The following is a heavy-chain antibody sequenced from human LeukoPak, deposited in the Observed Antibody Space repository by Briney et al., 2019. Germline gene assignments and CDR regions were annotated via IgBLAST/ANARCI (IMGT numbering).Heavy chain of an antibody. D-gene: IGHD6-19*01. CDR3: ARGIYSSGWYYFDY. Sequence: PSETLSLTCTVSGGSISSSSYYWDWIRQPPGKGLEWIGSIYYSGSTYYNPSLKSRVTISVDTSKNQFSLKLSSVTAADTAVYHCARGIYSSGWYYFDYWGQGTLVTVSS. J-gene: IGHJ4*02. CDR1: GGSISSSSYY. V-gene: IGHV4-39*01. CDR2: IYYSGST.